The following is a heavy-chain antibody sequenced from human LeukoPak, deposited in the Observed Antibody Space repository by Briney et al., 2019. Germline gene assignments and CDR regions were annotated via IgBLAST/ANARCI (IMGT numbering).Heavy chain of an antibody. CDR1: GYTFTGYY. V-gene: IGHV1-2*02. CDR2: INPNSGGT. J-gene: IGHJ4*01. Sequence: ASVKVSCKASGYTFTGYYMHWVRQAPGQGLEWMGWINPNSGGTNYAQKFQGRVTMTGDTSISTAYMELSRLRSDDTAVYYCAREYCSGGSCYPQLGYWGQGTLVTVSS. D-gene: IGHD2-15*01. CDR3: AREYCSGGSCYPQLGY.